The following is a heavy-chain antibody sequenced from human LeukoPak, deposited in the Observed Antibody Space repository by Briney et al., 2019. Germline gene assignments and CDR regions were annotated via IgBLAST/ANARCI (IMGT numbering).Heavy chain of an antibody. V-gene: IGHV3-23*01. J-gene: IGHJ4*02. Sequence: GGSLRLSCVASGFTVYNFAMSWVRQAPGKGLEWVSAISGSGGSTYYADSVKGRFTISRDNSKNTLYLQMNSLRAEDTAVYYCASRWPGYYWGQGTLVTVSS. CDR2: ISGSGGST. CDR3: ASRWPGYY. CDR1: GFTVYNFA. D-gene: IGHD4-23*01.